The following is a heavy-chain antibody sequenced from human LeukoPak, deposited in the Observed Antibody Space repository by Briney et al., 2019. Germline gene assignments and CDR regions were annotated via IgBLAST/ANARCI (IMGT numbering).Heavy chain of an antibody. V-gene: IGHV4-39*01. D-gene: IGHD2-15*01. Sequence: SETLSLTCTVSGGSISSSSYYWGWIRQPPGKGLEWIGSIYYSGSTYYNPSLKSRVTISVDTSKNQFSLKLSSVTAADTAVYYCAVSDSAAGSHYYYYYGMDVWGQGTTVTVSS. J-gene: IGHJ6*02. CDR2: IYYSGST. CDR1: GGSISSSSYY. CDR3: AVSDSAAGSHYYYYYGMDV.